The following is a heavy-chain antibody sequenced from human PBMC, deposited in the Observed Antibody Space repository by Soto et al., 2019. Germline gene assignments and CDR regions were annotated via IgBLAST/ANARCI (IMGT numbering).Heavy chain of an antibody. CDR3: ARDRGSSTFDF. D-gene: IGHD2-2*01. Sequence: PGGSLRLSCGASGFTFSTYWMSWVRQAPGKGLEWVANMNKDGSEINYVDSVKGRFTISRDNAKDSLFLQMNNLRAEDTAMYYCARDRGSSTFDFWGQGTVVTVSS. CDR2: MNKDGSEI. J-gene: IGHJ3*01. CDR1: GFTFSTYW. V-gene: IGHV3-7*01.